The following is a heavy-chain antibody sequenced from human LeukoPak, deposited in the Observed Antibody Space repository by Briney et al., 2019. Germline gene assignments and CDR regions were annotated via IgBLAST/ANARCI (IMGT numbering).Heavy chain of an antibody. Sequence: SETLSLTCTVFGGSVSSNTYYWDCIRQPPGTGLDRIGTIYYSGSTYYNPSLKSRVTISVDKSMNQFSLKLSSVTAADTAVYYCARQVRDIVVVPAVLYFDYWGQGTLVTVSS. CDR3: ARQVRDIVVVPAVLYFDY. CDR2: IYYSGST. V-gene: IGHV4-39*01. J-gene: IGHJ4*02. D-gene: IGHD2-2*01. CDR1: GGSVSSNTYY.